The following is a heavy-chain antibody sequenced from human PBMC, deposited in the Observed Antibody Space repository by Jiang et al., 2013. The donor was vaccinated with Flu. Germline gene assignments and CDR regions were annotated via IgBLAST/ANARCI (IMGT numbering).Heavy chain of an antibody. CDR2: IYWDDDK. CDR1: GFSLSTSGVG. CDR3: ARTPLYYYGRDASDI. J-gene: IGHJ3*02. Sequence: KPTQTLTLTCTFSGFSLSTSGVGVGWIRQPPGKALEWLALIYWDDDKRYSPSLKSRLTITKDTSKNQVVLTMTNMDPVDTATYYCARTPLYYYGRDASDIWGQGTMVTVSS. D-gene: IGHD3-10*01. V-gene: IGHV2-5*02.